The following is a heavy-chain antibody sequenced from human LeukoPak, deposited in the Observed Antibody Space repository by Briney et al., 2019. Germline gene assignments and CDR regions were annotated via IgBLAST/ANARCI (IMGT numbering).Heavy chain of an antibody. CDR1: GFTVSSSY. Sequence: GGSLRLSCAASGFTVSSSYMSWVRQAPGKGLEWVSVIYSGGSGSTYYADSVKGRFTISRDNSKNTLNLQMYSLRAEDTAVYYCAHRKATSWAHDYWGQGALVTVSS. D-gene: IGHD2-2*01. V-gene: IGHV3-53*01. CDR2: IYSGGSGST. J-gene: IGHJ4*02. CDR3: AHRKATSWAHDY.